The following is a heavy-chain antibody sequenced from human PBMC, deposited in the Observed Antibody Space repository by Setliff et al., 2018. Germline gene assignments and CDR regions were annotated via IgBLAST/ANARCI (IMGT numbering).Heavy chain of an antibody. D-gene: IGHD1-7*01. Sequence: ASVKVSCKASGGTFNTYGITWVRQAPAQGLEWMGGIIPGLGILDYAQKFQDRVTITADRSTSTAYMELSSLRSEDTAVYYCASRTHPHVITGITQGGGWWYYYYMDVWGKVTTVTVSS. J-gene: IGHJ6*03. V-gene: IGHV1-69*10. CDR3: ASRTHPHVITGITQGGGWWYYYYMDV. CDR1: GGTFNTYG. CDR2: IIPGLGIL.